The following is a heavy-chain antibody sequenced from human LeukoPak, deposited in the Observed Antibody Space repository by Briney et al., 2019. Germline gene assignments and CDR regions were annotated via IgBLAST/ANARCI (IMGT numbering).Heavy chain of an antibody. Sequence: ASVKVSCKASGYTFTGYYMHWVRQAPGQGLEWMGWINPNSGGTNYAQKFQGRVTMTRDTSISTAYMELSRLRSDDTAVYYCARGESDSSSWYLFDHWGQGTLVTVSS. CDR3: ARGESDSSSWYLFDH. CDR1: GYTFTGYY. CDR2: INPNSGGT. J-gene: IGHJ4*02. D-gene: IGHD6-13*01. V-gene: IGHV1-2*02.